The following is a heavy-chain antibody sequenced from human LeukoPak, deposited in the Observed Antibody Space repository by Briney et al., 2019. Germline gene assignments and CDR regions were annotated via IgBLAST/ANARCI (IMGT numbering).Heavy chain of an antibody. V-gene: IGHV3-21*01. D-gene: IGHD6-19*01. CDR2: ISGSSSYI. CDR3: ARGLDISGWYGGS. Sequence: PGGSLRLSCAASGFTFRTYAMNWVRQAPGKGLEWVSSISGSSSYIFYADSVKGRFTISRDNAKNSVYLQMNSLRAEDTAVYYCARGLDISGWYGGSWGQGTLVTVSS. J-gene: IGHJ5*02. CDR1: GFTFRTYA.